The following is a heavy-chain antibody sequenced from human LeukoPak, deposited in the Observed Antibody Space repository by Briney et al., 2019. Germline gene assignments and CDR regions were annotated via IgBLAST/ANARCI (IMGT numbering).Heavy chain of an antibody. V-gene: IGHV3-30*18. D-gene: IGHD3-3*01. CDR2: ISYDGSNK. Sequence: PGMSLRLSCAASGFTFSSYGMHWVRQAPGKGLEWVAVISYDGSNKYYGDSVKGRFTISRDNSKNTLYLQMNSLRAEDTAVYYCAKDGLRFLEWLPNWFDPWGQGTLVTVSS. J-gene: IGHJ5*02. CDR3: AKDGLRFLEWLPNWFDP. CDR1: GFTFSSYG.